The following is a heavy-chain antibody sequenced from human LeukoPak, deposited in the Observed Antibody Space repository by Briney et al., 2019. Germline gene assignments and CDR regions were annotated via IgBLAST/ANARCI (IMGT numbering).Heavy chain of an antibody. J-gene: IGHJ3*02. CDR2: INPNGGGT. Sequence: ASVKVSCKASGYTFTGYYLHWVRQPPGQGLEWMGWINPNGGGTNSAQEFQGRVTMTRDTSISTVYMELSGLRSDDTAVYYCARGDAFDIWGQGTMVTVSS. CDR1: GYTFTGYY. CDR3: ARGDAFDI. V-gene: IGHV1-2*02.